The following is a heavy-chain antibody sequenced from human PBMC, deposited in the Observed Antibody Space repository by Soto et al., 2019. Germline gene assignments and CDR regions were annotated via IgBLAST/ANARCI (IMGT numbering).Heavy chain of an antibody. Sequence: GGSLRLSCAASGFTFSSYAMSWVRQATGKGLEWVSAIGTAGDTYYPGSVKGRFTISRENAKNPLYLQMNSLRAEDTAVYYCARSRKSNGMDVWGQGTTVTVSS. CDR1: GFTFSSYA. CDR3: ARSRKSNGMDV. CDR2: IGTAGDT. V-gene: IGHV3-13*01. J-gene: IGHJ6*02.